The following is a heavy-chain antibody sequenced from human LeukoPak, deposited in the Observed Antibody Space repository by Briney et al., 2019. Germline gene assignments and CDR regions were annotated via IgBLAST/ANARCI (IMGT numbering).Heavy chain of an antibody. CDR3: AKLSTWNDGVDAFDI. CDR2: IFYSGST. J-gene: IGHJ3*02. V-gene: IGHV4-39*07. D-gene: IGHD1-1*01. CDR1: VGSISTSSYY. Sequence: PSETLSLTCTVSVGSISTSSYYWGWVRQPPGKGLEWVGNIFYSGSTYYSPSLKSPVTISIGTSRSQFSRNVISMTPTGTSVFYCAKLSTWNDGVDAFDIWGQGTMVTVSS.